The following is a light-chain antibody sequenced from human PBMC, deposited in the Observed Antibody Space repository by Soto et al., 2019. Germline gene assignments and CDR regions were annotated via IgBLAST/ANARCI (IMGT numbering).Light chain of an antibody. V-gene: IGKV1-27*01. CDR3: QNCHSAAFT. CDR2: AAS. CDR1: QGISNY. J-gene: IGKJ3*01. Sequence: DVQRTKYPSSLSASVGDRVTITCRASQGISNYLAWYQQRPGKVPQLLIYAASTLQSGVPSRFSGSGSGTDFTLTISSLQPEDVATYYCQNCHSAAFTFGPGTKVDIK.